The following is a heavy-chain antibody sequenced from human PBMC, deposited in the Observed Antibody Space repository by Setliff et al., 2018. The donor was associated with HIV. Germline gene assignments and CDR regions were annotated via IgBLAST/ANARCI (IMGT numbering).Heavy chain of an antibody. Sequence: GASVKVSCKASGYTFINYAIHWVRQAPGHRLEWMGWINSDKGNTKYSQKFQGRITITRDTSASTAYLELSSLRSEDTAVYYCATEVEKYSYGSSGMDVWGQGTTVTVSS. CDR2: INSDKGNT. CDR1: GYTFINYA. D-gene: IGHD5-18*01. CDR3: ATEVEKYSYGSSGMDV. J-gene: IGHJ6*02. V-gene: IGHV1-3*01.